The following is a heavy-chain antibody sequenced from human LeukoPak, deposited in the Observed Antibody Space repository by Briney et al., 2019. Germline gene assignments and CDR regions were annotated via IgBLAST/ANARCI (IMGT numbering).Heavy chain of an antibody. Sequence: PGGSLRLSCAGSGFTFSSYSMCWVRQTPEKGLEWVSAISGSGGSTYYADSVKGRFTISRDNSKNTLYLQMNSLRAEDTAVYYCAKDRGFGEYFPFFYWGQGTLVTVSS. V-gene: IGHV3-23*01. J-gene: IGHJ4*02. CDR1: GFTFSSYS. CDR3: AKDRGFGEYFPFFY. D-gene: IGHD3-10*01. CDR2: ISGSGGST.